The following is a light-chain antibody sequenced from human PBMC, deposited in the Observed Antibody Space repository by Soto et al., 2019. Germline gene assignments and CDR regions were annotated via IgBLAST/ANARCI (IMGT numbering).Light chain of an antibody. J-gene: IGLJ1*01. CDR1: SSNIGINT. CDR2: GNN. CDR3: ATWDDSLDVHV. Sequence: QSVLTQPPSASGTPGQTITISCSGGSSNIGINTVNLYEHLPGTAPRLLIYGNNQRPSGVPARFSGSKSGTSASLAISGLQSEDEGHYYCATWDDSLDVHVFGTGTKVTVL. V-gene: IGLV1-44*01.